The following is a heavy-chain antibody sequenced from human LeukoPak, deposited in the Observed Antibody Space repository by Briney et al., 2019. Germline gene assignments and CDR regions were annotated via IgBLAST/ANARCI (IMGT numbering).Heavy chain of an antibody. V-gene: IGHV3-23*01. CDR3: AKDGQYYYDSTAFDI. D-gene: IGHD3-22*01. J-gene: IGHJ3*02. Sequence: GSLSLSCAASGFTSSSYAMSWVRQAPGKGLEWVSAISGSGGSTYYADSVKGRFTISRDNSKNTLYLQMNSLRAEDTAVYYCAKDGQYYYDSTAFDIWGQGTMVTVSS. CDR2: ISGSGGST. CDR1: GFTSSSYA.